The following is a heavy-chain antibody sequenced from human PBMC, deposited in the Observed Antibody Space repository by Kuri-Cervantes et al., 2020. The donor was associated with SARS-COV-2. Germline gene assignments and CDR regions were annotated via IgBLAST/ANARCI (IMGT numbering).Heavy chain of an antibody. CDR3: ARDTLITMVRGVFDY. J-gene: IGHJ4*02. D-gene: IGHD3-10*01. V-gene: IGHV1-24*01. CDR2: FDPEDGET. Sequence: ASVKVSCKVSGYTLTELSMHWVRQAPGKGLEWMGGFDPEDGETSYAQKFQGRVTMTEDTSTDTAYMELSSLRSEDTAVYYCARDTLITMVRGVFDYWGQGTLVTVSS. CDR1: GYTLTELS.